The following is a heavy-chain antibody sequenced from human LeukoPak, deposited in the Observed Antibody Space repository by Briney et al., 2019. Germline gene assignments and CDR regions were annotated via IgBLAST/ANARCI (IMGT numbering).Heavy chain of an antibody. J-gene: IGHJ4*02. CDR2: ISGSGGST. Sequence: GGSLRLSCAASGFTFSTYWMHWVRQAPGKGLEWVSAISGSGGSTYYADSVKGRFTISRDNSKNTLYLQMNSLRAEDTAVYYCAKIAAANQGYWGQGTLVTVSS. CDR1: GFTFSTYW. V-gene: IGHV3-23*01. D-gene: IGHD2-2*01. CDR3: AKIAAANQGY.